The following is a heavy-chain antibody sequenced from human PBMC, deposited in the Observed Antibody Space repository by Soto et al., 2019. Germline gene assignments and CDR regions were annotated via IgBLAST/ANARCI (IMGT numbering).Heavy chain of an antibody. CDR3: AHLDSSGYVDY. CDR2: IYWDDDK. Sequence: QITLKESGPPLVKPTQTLTLTCTFSGFSLSTSGVGVGWIRQPPGKALEWLALIYWDDDKRYSPSLKSRLTITKDTSKSQVVLTMTNMDPVDTAAYYCAHLDSSGYVDYWGQGTLVTVSS. V-gene: IGHV2-5*02. D-gene: IGHD3-22*01. J-gene: IGHJ4*02. CDR1: GFSLSTSGVG.